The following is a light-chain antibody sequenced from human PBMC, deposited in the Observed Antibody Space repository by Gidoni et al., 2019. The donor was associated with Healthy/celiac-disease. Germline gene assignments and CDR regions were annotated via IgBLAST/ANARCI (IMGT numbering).Light chain of an antibody. Sequence: QSVLTQPPSASGTPGQRVTISCSGSSSNSGSNYVYWYQQLPGTAPKLLIYRNNQRPSGFPDRFSGSKSGTSASLAISGLRSEDEADYYCAAWDDSLSGQVFGGGTKLTVL. CDR1: SSNSGSNY. CDR2: RNN. CDR3: AAWDDSLSGQV. J-gene: IGLJ3*02. V-gene: IGLV1-47*01.